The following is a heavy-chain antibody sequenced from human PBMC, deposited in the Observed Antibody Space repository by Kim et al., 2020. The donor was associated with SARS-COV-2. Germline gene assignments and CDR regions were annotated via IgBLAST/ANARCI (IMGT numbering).Heavy chain of an antibody. CDR2: ISGSGGST. Sequence: GGSLRLSCAASGFTFSSYAMSWVRQAPGKGLEWVSAISGSGGSTYYADSVKGRFTISRDNSKNTLYLQMNSLRAEDTAVYYCAKDRYYYGSGGWIDYWGQGTLVTVSS. V-gene: IGHV3-23*01. D-gene: IGHD3-10*01. CDR1: GFTFSSYA. J-gene: IGHJ4*02. CDR3: AKDRYYYGSGGWIDY.